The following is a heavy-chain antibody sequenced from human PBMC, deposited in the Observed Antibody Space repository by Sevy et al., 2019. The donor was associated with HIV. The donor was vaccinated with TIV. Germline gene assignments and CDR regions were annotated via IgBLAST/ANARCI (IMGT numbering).Heavy chain of an antibody. V-gene: IGHV3-73*01. J-gene: IGHJ4*02. CDR1: GFTFSGSA. D-gene: IGHD3-10*01. CDR2: IRSKANSYAT. Sequence: GGSLRLSCAASGFTFSGSAVHWVRQASGKGLEWVGRIRSKANSYATAYAASVKGGFTISRDDSKNTAYLQMNSLKTEDTAVYYCTSHGSGSYFSRDYWGQGTLVTVSS. CDR3: TSHGSGSYFSRDY.